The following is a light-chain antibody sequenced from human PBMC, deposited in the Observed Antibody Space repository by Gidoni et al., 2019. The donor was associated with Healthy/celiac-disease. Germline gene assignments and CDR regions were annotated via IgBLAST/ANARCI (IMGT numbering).Light chain of an antibody. CDR1: QDISNY. V-gene: IGKV1-33*01. CDR2: DAS. CDR3: QQYDTLPPT. Sequence: DIKQTQSPSSLSASVGDRVTITCQASQDISNYLYWYHQKPGKAPKLLIYDASNLETGVPSRFSGSGSGTDFTFTISSLQPEDISTYYCQQYDTLPPTFGPGTKVDIK. J-gene: IGKJ3*01.